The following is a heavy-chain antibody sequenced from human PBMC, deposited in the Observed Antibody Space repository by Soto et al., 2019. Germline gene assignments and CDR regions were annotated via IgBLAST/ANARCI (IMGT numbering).Heavy chain of an antibody. D-gene: IGHD5-12*01. CDR3: ARARGYSFGLPQNWFDP. Sequence: GASVKVSCAAHGYSFTTSYVNWVRQAPGQGLEWMGIILPSSGSTSYAQNFQGRVTMTRDTSTSTVYMELTSLRIEDTAVYYCARARGYSFGLPQNWFDPWGQGTPVTV. V-gene: IGHV1-46*01. CDR1: GYSFTTSY. J-gene: IGHJ5*02. CDR2: ILPSSGST.